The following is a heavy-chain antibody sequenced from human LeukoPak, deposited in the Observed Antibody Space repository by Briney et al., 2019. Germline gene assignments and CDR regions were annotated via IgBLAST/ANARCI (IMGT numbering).Heavy chain of an antibody. Sequence: ASVKVSCKASGYTFTGYYMHWVRQAPGQGLEWMGWINPNSGGTNYAQKFQGRVTMTRDTSTSTAYMELSRLRSDDTAVYYCARGDVAGIVVVPADYWGQGTLVTVSS. CDR1: GYTFTGYY. V-gene: IGHV1-2*02. D-gene: IGHD2-2*01. J-gene: IGHJ4*02. CDR3: ARGDVAGIVVVPADY. CDR2: INPNSGGT.